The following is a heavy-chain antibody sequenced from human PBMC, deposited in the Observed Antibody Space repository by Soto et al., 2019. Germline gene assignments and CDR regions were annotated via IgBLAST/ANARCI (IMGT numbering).Heavy chain of an antibody. J-gene: IGHJ4*02. CDR1: GFSFSTYG. V-gene: IGHV3-30*03. D-gene: IGHD1-26*01. Sequence: QVHLVESGGGVVQPGRSLRLSCAASGFSFSTYGMHWVRQAPGKGLEWVAFISNDGSNKYYADSVKGRFTISRDNSKNTLDLQMNSLRAEDTAVYYCATGFGNYWAFDYWGQGTLVTVSS. CDR2: ISNDGSNK. CDR3: ATGFGNYWAFDY.